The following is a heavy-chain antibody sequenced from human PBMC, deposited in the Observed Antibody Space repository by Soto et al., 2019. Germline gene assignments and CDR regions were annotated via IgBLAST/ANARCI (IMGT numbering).Heavy chain of an antibody. J-gene: IGHJ5*02. V-gene: IGHV4-34*01. CDR3: ARGYPGGNWFDP. Sequence: QVQLQQWGAGLLKPSETLSLTCAVYGGSFSGYYWSWIRQPPGKGLEWIGEIKHSGSTNYNPSLKSRVTISVDTSKNQFSLKLSSVTAADTAVYYCARGYPGGNWFDPWGQGTLVTVSS. CDR1: GGSFSGYY. CDR2: IKHSGST.